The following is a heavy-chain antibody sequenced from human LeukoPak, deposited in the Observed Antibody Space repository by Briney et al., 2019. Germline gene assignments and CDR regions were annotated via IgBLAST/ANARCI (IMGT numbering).Heavy chain of an antibody. Sequence: GESLRLSCAASGFIFSSYWMQWASQAPAKGLVWVSRLTTDGSSTSYADSVKGRFTISIDNAKNTLYLQMNSLRAEDTAVYYCARGGIHLWLRRDAFDIWGQGTMVSVSS. CDR2: LTTDGSST. D-gene: IGHD5-18*01. V-gene: IGHV3-74*01. J-gene: IGHJ3*02. CDR3: ARGGIHLWLRRDAFDI. CDR1: GFIFSSYW.